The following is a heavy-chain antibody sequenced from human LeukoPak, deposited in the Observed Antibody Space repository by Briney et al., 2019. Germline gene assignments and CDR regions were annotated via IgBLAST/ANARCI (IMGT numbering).Heavy chain of an antibody. CDR3: AHGTMITFGGPRFDY. V-gene: IGHV2-5*01. Sequence: SGPTLVKPTQTLTLTCTFSGFSLSTSGVGVGWIRQPSGKALEWLALIYWNDDKRYSPSLKSRLTITKDTSKNQVVLTMTNMDPVDTATYYCAHGTMITFGGPRFDYWGQGTLVTVSS. D-gene: IGHD3-16*01. CDR2: IYWNDDK. CDR1: GFSLSTSGVG. J-gene: IGHJ4*02.